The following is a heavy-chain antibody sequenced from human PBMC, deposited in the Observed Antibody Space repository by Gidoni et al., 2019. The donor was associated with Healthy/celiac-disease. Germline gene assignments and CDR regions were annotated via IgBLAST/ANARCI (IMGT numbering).Heavy chain of an antibody. CDR3: ARDYCSGGSCWGNFDY. J-gene: IGHJ4*02. CDR1: GYPSTAYY. CDR2: INPNSVGT. D-gene: IGHD2-15*01. V-gene: IGHV1-2*06. Sequence: QVQLVQSGAAVTKPGASVKASCKPSGYPSTAYYLPWVRQAPGQGLEWMGRINPNSVGTNYAQKFQGRVTMTMETSISTAYMELSRLRSYDTAVYYCARDYCSGGSCWGNFDYWGQGTLVTVSS.